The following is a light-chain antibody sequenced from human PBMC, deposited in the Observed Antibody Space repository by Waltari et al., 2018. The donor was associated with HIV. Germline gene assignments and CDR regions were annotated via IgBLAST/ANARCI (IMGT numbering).Light chain of an antibody. CDR2: DAF. V-gene: IGKV3-20*01. CDR1: QSVGSDY. Sequence: TLSCRASQSVGSDYLAWFQQRPGQAPRLLIFDAFNRATGIPDRFSGSGSGTDFTLTISRLEPEDFAVYYCQQYADSPYTFGQGTKLEIK. J-gene: IGKJ2*01. CDR3: QQYADSPYT.